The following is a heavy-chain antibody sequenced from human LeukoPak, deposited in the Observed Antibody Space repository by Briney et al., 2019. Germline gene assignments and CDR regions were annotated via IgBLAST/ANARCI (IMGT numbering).Heavy chain of an antibody. J-gene: IGHJ6*02. CDR2: ISSGGGTT. Sequence: GGSLRLSCAASGFTVSRNYMSWVRQAPGKGLECVSVISSGGGTTYSADSVKGRFTISRDNSKNTLYLQMNSLRAEDTAVYYCARDGYCSSTSCYARVGYYGMDGWGQGTTVTVSS. V-gene: IGHV3-53*01. CDR3: ARDGYCSSTSCYARVGYYGMDG. CDR1: GFTVSRNY. D-gene: IGHD2-2*01.